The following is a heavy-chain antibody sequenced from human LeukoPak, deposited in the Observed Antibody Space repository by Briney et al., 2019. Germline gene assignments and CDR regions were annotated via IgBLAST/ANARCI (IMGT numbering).Heavy chain of an antibody. CDR2: IYYSGST. V-gene: IGHV4-61*01. CDR3: ARVLGYCSGGGCSEYFQH. J-gene: IGHJ1*01. Sequence: SETLSLTCTVSGDSISSSSYYWSWIRQPPGKGLEWIGYIYYSGSTNYNPSLRSRVTISVDTSKNQFSLKLSSVTAADTAVYYCARVLGYCSGGGCSEYFQHWGRGTLVTVSS. CDR1: GDSISSSSYY. D-gene: IGHD2-15*01.